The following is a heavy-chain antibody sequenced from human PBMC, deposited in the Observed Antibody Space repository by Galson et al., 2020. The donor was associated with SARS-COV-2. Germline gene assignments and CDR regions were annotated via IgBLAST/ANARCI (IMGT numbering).Heavy chain of an antibody. CDR3: TRDPNYYDSSGYPHYYYYGMDV. V-gene: IGHV3-49*03. J-gene: IGHJ6*02. Sequence: GGSLRLSCTASGFTFGDYAMSWFRQAPGKGLEWVGFIRSKAYGGTTEYAASVKGRFTISRDDSKSIAYLQMNSLKTEDTAVYYCTRDPNYYDSSGYPHYYYYGMDVWGQGTTVTVSS. CDR2: IRSKAYGGTT. CDR1: GFTFGDYA. D-gene: IGHD3-22*01.